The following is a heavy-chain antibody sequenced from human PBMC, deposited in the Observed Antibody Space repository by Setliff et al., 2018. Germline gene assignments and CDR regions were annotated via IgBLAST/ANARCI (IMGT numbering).Heavy chain of an antibody. CDR3: LRDAGDGYGVDAYAGGGFDI. D-gene: IGHD4-17*01. CDR1: GSATSSGHY. Sequence: SQTLSLTCAVSGSATSSGHYWGWTRQPPGKGGLEWIGSLRPSGSTYYNPSLKSRVTISLDTSRKQFSLKLTSVTAADTAVYYCLRDAGDGYGVDAYAGGGFDIWGQGTMVTVSS. V-gene: IGHV4-38-2*02. CDR2: LRPSGST. J-gene: IGHJ3*02.